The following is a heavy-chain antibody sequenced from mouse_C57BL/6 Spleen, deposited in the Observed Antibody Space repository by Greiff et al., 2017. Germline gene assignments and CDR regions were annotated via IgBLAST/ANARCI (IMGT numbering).Heavy chain of an antibody. CDR1: GYSFTGYY. Sequence: VQLQQSGPELVKPGASVKISCKASGYSFTGYYMNWVKQSPEKSLEWIGEITPSTGGTAYNQKFKAKDTLTVDKSSSTAYMQLKSLTSEYSAGYYCASYGSSSYDFDYWGQGTTLTVSS. CDR2: ITPSTGGT. J-gene: IGHJ2*01. V-gene: IGHV1-42*01. D-gene: IGHD1-1*01. CDR3: ASYGSSSYDFDY.